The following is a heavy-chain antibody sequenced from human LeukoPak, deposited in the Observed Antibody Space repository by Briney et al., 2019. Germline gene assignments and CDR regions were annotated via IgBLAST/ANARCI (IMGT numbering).Heavy chain of an antibody. J-gene: IGHJ4*02. Sequence: GGSLRLSCAPSGFTFSSYAMHWVRQAPGKGLEWVAVISYDGSNKYYADSVKGRFTISRDNSKNTLYLQMNSLRAEDTAVYYCAREEMAFDYWGQGTLVTVSS. D-gene: IGHD5-24*01. CDR3: AREEMAFDY. CDR1: GFTFSSYA. V-gene: IGHV3-30-3*01. CDR2: ISYDGSNK.